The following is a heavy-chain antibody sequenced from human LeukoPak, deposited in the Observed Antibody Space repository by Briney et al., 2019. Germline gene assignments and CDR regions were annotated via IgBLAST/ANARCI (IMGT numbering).Heavy chain of an antibody. J-gene: IGHJ5*02. V-gene: IGHV3-7*01. D-gene: IGHD3-10*02. CDR2: IKEDGSKE. CDR3: TTITLFHGSLDR. CDR1: GYTFKAYR. Sequence: PGGSLRLSCAASGYTFKAYRMTWVRQAPGKGLEWVANIKEDGSKEYYVDSVKGRFSISRDNAKNSLYLQMNSLRAEDTAVYYCTTITLFHGSLDRWGQGTLVTVSS.